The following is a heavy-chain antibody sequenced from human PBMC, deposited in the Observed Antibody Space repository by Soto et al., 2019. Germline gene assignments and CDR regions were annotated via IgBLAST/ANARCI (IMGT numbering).Heavy chain of an antibody. CDR1: GFTFSSYA. J-gene: IGHJ4*02. V-gene: IGHV3-23*01. CDR2: ISDSGDNT. CDR3: AKDRGIIAAGLDY. Sequence: GGSLRLSCAASGFTFSSYAMSWVRQAPGKGLEWVSSISDSGDNTYYADSVKGRFTISRDNSKNTLYVQMNTLRAEDTAVYYCAKDRGIIAAGLDYWGQGTLVTVSS. D-gene: IGHD6-6*01.